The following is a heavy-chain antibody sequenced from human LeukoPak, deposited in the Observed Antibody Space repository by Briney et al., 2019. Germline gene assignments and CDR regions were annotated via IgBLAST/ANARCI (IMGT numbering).Heavy chain of an antibody. D-gene: IGHD2-2*01. CDR3: AKSGNLDRYCSSTSCYRFDY. Sequence: GGSLRLSCAASRFTFSSYAMSWVRQAPGKGLEWVSGISGSGGSTYYADSVKGRFTISRHNSKSTLYLQMNPLRVEDTAVYYCAKSGNLDRYCSSTSCYRFDYWGQGTLVTVSS. V-gene: IGHV3-23*01. J-gene: IGHJ4*02. CDR1: RFTFSSYA. CDR2: ISGSGGST.